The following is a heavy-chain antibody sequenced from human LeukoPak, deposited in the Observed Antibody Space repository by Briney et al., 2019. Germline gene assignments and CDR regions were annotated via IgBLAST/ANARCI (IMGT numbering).Heavy chain of an antibody. CDR3: ARGFYSTSWSYFDY. CDR1: GLTFTNYP. Sequence: PGGSLRLSCAASGLTFTNYPLHWVRQAPGKGLEWLTVISHDGSNRYYADSVKGRFTISRDNSKNTLYLQMNCLRAEDTAVYDCARGFYSTSWSYFDYWGQGTLVTVSS. V-gene: IGHV3-30*03. J-gene: IGHJ4*02. CDR2: ISHDGSNR. D-gene: IGHD6-13*01.